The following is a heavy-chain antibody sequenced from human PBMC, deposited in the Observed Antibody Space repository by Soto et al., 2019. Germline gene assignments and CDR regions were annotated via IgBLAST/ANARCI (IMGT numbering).Heavy chain of an antibody. Sequence: QLQLQESGPGLVKPSETLSLTCTVSGGSISSSSYYWGWIRQPPGKGLEWIGSIYYSGSTYYNPSLKSRVTISVDTSKNQFSLKLSSVTAADTAVYYCASFSVVVRGNDYWGQGTLVTVSS. V-gene: IGHV4-39*01. D-gene: IGHD2-21*01. J-gene: IGHJ4*02. CDR1: GGSISSSSYY. CDR2: IYYSGST. CDR3: ASFSVVVRGNDY.